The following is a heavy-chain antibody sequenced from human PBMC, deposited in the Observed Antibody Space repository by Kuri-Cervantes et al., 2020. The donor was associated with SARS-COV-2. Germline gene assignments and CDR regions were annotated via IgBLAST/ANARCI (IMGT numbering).Heavy chain of an antibody. CDR1: GFTFDDYA. CDR2: ISWNSGSI. Sequence: GGSLRLSCAASGFTFDDYAMHWVRQAPGKGLEWVSGISWNSGSIGYADSVKGRFTISRDNSKNTLYLQMNSLRAEDTAVYYCAKRARVVPAAAVYYYYMDVWGKGTTVTVSS. V-gene: IGHV3-9*01. CDR3: AKRARVVPAAAVYYYYMDV. J-gene: IGHJ6*03. D-gene: IGHD2-2*01.